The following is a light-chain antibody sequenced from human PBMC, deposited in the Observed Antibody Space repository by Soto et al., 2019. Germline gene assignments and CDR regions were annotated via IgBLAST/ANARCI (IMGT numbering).Light chain of an antibody. Sequence: DIQMTQSPSSLSASVGDRVTITCRASQVIAHYLAWYQQKPGNPPKSLIFAASNLQTGVPSKFRGSGSDTDFTLTISNLQPEDSAIYYCQQYKGYPLTFGGGTKVDIK. CDR2: AAS. CDR1: QVIAHY. V-gene: IGKV1-16*02. CDR3: QQYKGYPLT. J-gene: IGKJ4*01.